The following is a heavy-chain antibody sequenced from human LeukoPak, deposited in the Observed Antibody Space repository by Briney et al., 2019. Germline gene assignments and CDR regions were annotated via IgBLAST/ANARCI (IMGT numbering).Heavy chain of an antibody. J-gene: IGHJ6*03. CDR3: ARRPYDFWSGYYGETRYYYYYMDV. CDR2: TNPNSGNT. V-gene: IGHV1-8*01. CDR1: GYTFTSYD. Sequence: GASVKVSCKASGYTFTSYDINWVRQATGQGLEWMGWTNPNSGNTGYAQKFQGRVTMTRNTSISTAYMELSSLRSEDTAVYYCARRPYDFWSGYYGETRYYYYYMDVWGKGTTVTVSS. D-gene: IGHD3-3*01.